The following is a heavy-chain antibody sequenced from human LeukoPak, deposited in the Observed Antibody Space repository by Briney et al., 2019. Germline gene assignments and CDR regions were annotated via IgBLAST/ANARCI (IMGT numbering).Heavy chain of an antibody. J-gene: IGHJ4*02. V-gene: IGHV4-59*08. D-gene: IGHD3-22*01. Sequence: SETLSLTCTVSGGPIRSYFWSWIRQPPGKGLEWISYISYSGSTNYNPSLKSRVTISVDTSKNQFSLKLSSVTAADTAVYYCARHRPYYYDSSGYSPFDYWGQGTLVTVSS. CDR2: ISYSGST. CDR3: ARHRPYYYDSSGYSPFDY. CDR1: GGPIRSYF.